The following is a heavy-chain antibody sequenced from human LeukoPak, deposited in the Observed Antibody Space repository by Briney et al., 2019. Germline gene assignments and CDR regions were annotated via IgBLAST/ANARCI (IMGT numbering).Heavy chain of an antibody. CDR1: GLIFSDYG. D-gene: IGHD2-2*01. CDR3: AKDRYCSSTSCSFGTTWFDP. V-gene: IGHV3-30*02. Sequence: GGSLRLSCAASGLIFSDYGMHWVRQAPGKGREWVTFIRYDGTNKYYADSVKGRFTISRDNSKNTLYLQMDSLRTEDTAVYYCAKDRYCSSTSCSFGTTWFDPWGQGTLVTVSS. J-gene: IGHJ5*02. CDR2: IRYDGTNK.